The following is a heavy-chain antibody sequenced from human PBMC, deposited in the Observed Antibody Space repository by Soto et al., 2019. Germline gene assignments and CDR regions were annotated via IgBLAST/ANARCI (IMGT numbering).Heavy chain of an antibody. CDR2: ISGSRTYI. Sequence: EVQLVESGGGLVKPWGSLRLSCAASGFTFSSYYMNWVRQAPGQGLEWVSLISGSRTYIYYADSVKGRFTISRDHAKNSLYLQMKSPRAEDTAVYYCAGGVRYRYDNLRFALWGQGTLVTVSS. CDR3: AGGVRYRYDNLRFAL. J-gene: IGHJ4*02. V-gene: IGHV3-21*01. CDR1: GFTFSSYY. D-gene: IGHD5-18*01.